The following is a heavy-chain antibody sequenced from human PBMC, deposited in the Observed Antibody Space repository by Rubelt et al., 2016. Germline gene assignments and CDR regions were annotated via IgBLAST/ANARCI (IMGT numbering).Heavy chain of an antibody. V-gene: IGHV4-38-2*02. J-gene: IGHJ4*02. CDR1: GYSISSGYY. CDR3: ARRQWPYYVDY. Sequence: QVQLQESGPGLVKPSETLSLTCTVSGYSISSGYYWGWIRKPPGKGLEWIGSIYHSGSTYYNPSLQSRGTIAVDTSKNQFSLKLSSVTAADTAVYYCARRQWPYYVDYWGQGTLVTVSS. D-gene: IGHD6-19*01. CDR2: IYHSGST.